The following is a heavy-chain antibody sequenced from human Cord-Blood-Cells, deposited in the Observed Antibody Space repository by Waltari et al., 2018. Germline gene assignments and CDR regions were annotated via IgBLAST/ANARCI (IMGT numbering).Heavy chain of an antibody. Sequence: EVQLVESGGGLIQPGGSLRLSCAASGFTVSSHYMSWVRQAPGKGRECVSVNYSGGSTYYADSVKGRFTIARDNSKNTLYLQMNSLRAEDTAVYYCARDLPGEYAFDIWGQGTMVTVSS. CDR2: NYSGGST. V-gene: IGHV3-53*01. CDR1: GFTVSSHY. CDR3: ARDLPGEYAFDI. D-gene: IGHD7-27*01. J-gene: IGHJ3*02.